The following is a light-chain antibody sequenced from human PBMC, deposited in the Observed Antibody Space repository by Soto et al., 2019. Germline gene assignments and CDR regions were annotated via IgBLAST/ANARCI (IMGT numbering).Light chain of an antibody. V-gene: IGLV1-40*01. CDR1: SSNIGAGYD. J-gene: IGLJ2*01. Sequence: QSVLTQPPSASGTPGQRVTISCSGTSSNIGAGYDVHWYQQLPGTAPKLFIYGNSNRPSGVPDRFSGSKSGTSASLAITGLQAEDEADYYCQSYDSSLSGSVFGGGTKLTVL. CDR3: QSYDSSLSGSV. CDR2: GNS.